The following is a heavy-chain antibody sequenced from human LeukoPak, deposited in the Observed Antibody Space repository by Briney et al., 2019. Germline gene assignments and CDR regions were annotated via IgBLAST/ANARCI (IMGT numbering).Heavy chain of an antibody. CDR1: GGSISSGSYY. CDR2: MYTSGST. D-gene: IGHD5-18*01. Sequence: SSETLSLTCTVSGGSISSGSYYWSWIRQPAGKGLEWIGRMYTSGSTNYNPSLKSRVTKSVDTSKNQFSLKLSSVTAAATAVYYWARAIHNSYGYNLYYWGQGTLVTVSS. CDR3: ARAIHNSYGYNLYY. J-gene: IGHJ4*02. V-gene: IGHV4-61*02.